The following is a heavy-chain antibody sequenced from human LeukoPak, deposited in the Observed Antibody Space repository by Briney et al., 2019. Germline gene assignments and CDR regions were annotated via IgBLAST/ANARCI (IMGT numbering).Heavy chain of an antibody. D-gene: IGHD1-26*01. J-gene: IGHJ4*02. V-gene: IGHV3-23*01. CDR3: AKDSSGSYYGKSDY. CDR1: GFTFSSYA. Sequence: GGSLRLSCAASGFTFSSYAMSWVRQAPGKGLEWVSGISAGGGSTYYADSVKGRFTISRDNSKNTLSRQMNSLRGEDTAVYYCAKDSSGSYYGKSDYWGQGTLVAVSS. CDR2: ISAGGGST.